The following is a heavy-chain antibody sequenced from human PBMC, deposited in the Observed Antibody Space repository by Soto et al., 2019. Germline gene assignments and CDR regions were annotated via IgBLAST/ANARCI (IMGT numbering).Heavy chain of an antibody. D-gene: IGHD2-2*02. V-gene: IGHV3-23*01. CDR1: GFTFSSYA. CDR2: ISGSGGST. Sequence: GVSLRLSCAASGFTFSSYAMSWVRQAPGKGLEWVSAISGSGGSTYYADSVKGRFTISRDNSKNTLYLQMNSLGAEDTAVYYCAKGGDCSSTSCYTIPFGYWGQGTLVTVSS. J-gene: IGHJ4*02. CDR3: AKGGDCSSTSCYTIPFGY.